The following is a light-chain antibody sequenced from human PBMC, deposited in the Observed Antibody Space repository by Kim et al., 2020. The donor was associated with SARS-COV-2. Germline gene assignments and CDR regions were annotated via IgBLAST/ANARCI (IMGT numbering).Light chain of an antibody. CDR2: KAS. CDR3: QQYKDSPWT. Sequence: SSVGDRVTIAGRASQTISSWLAWYQQKPGKAPKLLIYKASTLQSGVPSRFSGSGSGTEFTLTVTSLQADDFATYYCQQYKDSPWTFGQGTKVDIK. CDR1: QTISSW. V-gene: IGKV1-5*03. J-gene: IGKJ1*01.